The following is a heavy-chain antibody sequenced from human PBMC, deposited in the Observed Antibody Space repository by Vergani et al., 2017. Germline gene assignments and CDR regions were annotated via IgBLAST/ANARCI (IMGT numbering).Heavy chain of an antibody. CDR3: ARGQTGYSRDWSTYFFYMDV. V-gene: IGHV4-30-2*01. CDR2: VYYSGTT. CDR1: GDAISRDTYS. D-gene: IGHD3/OR15-3a*01. Sequence: QLQLQESDSRLVNPSQTLSLTCTLSGDAISRDTYSWNWVRQPPGKPLEWIGSVYYSGTTSYNPSLGGRVTMSLDKSKNHFSLTLTSVTAADSAFYFCARGQTGYSRDWSTYFFYMDVWGKGTTVTVSS. J-gene: IGHJ6*03.